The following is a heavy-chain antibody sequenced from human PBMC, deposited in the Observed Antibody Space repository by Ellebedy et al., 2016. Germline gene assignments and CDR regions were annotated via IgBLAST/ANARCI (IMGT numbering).Heavy chain of an antibody. V-gene: IGHV3-23*01. Sequence: GESLKISXATFGFSFSNYFMTWIRRAPGKGLEWVSTISAGGDITFSADSVKGRFTISRDNSRYTLYLQMDSLTAADTAVYYCYYGHYSGFWGQGTLVTVSS. CDR3: YYGHYSGF. CDR1: GFSFSNYF. D-gene: IGHD4-17*01. CDR2: ISAGGDIT. J-gene: IGHJ4*01.